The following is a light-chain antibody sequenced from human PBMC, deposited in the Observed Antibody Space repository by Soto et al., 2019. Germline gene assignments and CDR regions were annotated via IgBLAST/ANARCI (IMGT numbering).Light chain of an antibody. J-gene: IGKJ5*01. CDR1: QSISTK. Sequence: VVTHSPASVSLKPHGGATRSCISSQSISTKLAWYQQKPGQAPRLLIYGASTRAPGIPVRFSGSGSGTEFTLTITSLQSEDFAIYYSLQDHNWLPSTFGQGRRLEI. V-gene: IGKV3-15*01. CDR2: GAS. CDR3: LQDHNWLPST.